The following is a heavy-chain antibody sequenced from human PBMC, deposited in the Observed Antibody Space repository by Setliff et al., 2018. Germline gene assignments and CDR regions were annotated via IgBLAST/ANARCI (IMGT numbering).Heavy chain of an antibody. Sequence: GASVKVSCKASGLTFTTFSISWVRQAPGQGLEWMGWITNYNGKTDYAQKFQDRVILTTDTSTNTAYMELRNLRPDDKAIYYCATRTPVIFSGVVTTVWGQGSLVTSPQ. CDR1: GLTFTTFS. J-gene: IGHJ4*02. V-gene: IGHV1-18*01. CDR3: ATRTPVIFSGVVTTV. D-gene: IGHD3-3*01. CDR2: ITNYNGKT.